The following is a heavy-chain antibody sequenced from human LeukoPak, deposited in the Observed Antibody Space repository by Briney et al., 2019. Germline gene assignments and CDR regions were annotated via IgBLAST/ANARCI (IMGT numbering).Heavy chain of an antibody. CDR1: GFAFSDFW. D-gene: IGHD2-15*01. J-gene: IGHJ4*02. Sequence: GGSLRLSCAASGFAFSDFWMSWVRQAPGKGLEWVANVRHDGSAKYYVPSMRGRFTISRDNAKNSLYLQMNSLTVEDTAVYYCATSHDSAGNDWGQGTLVTVSS. CDR3: ATSHDSAGND. V-gene: IGHV3-7*01. CDR2: VRHDGSAK.